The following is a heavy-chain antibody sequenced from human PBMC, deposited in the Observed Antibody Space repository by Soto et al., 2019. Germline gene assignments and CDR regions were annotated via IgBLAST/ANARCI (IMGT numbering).Heavy chain of an antibody. D-gene: IGHD3-22*01. Sequence: ASEKVSCKASGFTFTSSAVQWVRQARGQRLEWIGWIVVGSGNTNYAQKFQERVTITRDMSTSTAYMELSSLRSEDTAVYYCAADSSGHSSDAFDIWGQGTMVTVSS. CDR1: GFTFTSSA. CDR2: IVVGSGNT. V-gene: IGHV1-58*01. CDR3: AADSSGHSSDAFDI. J-gene: IGHJ3*02.